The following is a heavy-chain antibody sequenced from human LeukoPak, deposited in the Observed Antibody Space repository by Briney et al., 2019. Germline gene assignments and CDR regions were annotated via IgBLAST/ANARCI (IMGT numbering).Heavy chain of an antibody. CDR2: ISSNGGTT. Sequence: GGSLRLSCAASGFTFSSYEMNWVRQAPGKGLEYVSAISSNGGTTYYADSVKGRFFISRDNSKNTLFLQLSSLRPEDTAVYYCVRDDVYYYDSSGYPHWGQGTLVTVSS. CDR3: VRDDVYYYDSSGYPH. J-gene: IGHJ1*01. CDR1: GFTFSSYE. D-gene: IGHD3-22*01. V-gene: IGHV3-64D*06.